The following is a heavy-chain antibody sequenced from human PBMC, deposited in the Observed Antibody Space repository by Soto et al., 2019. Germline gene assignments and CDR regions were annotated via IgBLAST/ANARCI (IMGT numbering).Heavy chain of an antibody. D-gene: IGHD3-22*01. V-gene: IGHV3-21*01. CDR1: GFTFSSYS. Sequence: EVQLVESGGGLVKPGGSLRLSCAASGFTFSSYSMNWVRQAPGKGLEWVSSISSSSSYIYYADSVKGRFTISRDNAKNSLYLQMNSLRAEDTAVYYCARGYYDSSGVIDYFDYWGQGTLVTVSS. CDR3: ARGYYDSSGVIDYFDY. J-gene: IGHJ4*02. CDR2: ISSSSSYI.